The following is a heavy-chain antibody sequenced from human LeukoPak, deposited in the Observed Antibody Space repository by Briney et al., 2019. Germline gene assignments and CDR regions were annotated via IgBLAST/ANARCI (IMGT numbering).Heavy chain of an antibody. J-gene: IGHJ4*02. CDR3: ARRLRDSGGYFLYNFDY. Sequence: GESLKISCKGSGYTFTSYWINWVRQMPGKGLEWMGIIYPGESETRYSPSFQGQVTMSADKSISTAYLQWSSLKASDTAMYYCARRLRDSGGYFLYNFDYWGQGTLVTVSS. D-gene: IGHD3-22*01. CDR1: GYTFTSYW. CDR2: IYPGESET. V-gene: IGHV5-51*01.